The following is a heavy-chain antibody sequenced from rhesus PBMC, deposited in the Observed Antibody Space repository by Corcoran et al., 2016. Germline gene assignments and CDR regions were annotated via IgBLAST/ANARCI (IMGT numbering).Heavy chain of an antibody. CDR3: AIDGGDSYSYLGYYLDY. CDR1: GGSISSSNW. V-gene: IGHV4-93*01. CDR2: IYGGGGRT. J-gene: IGHJ4*01. D-gene: IGHD5-12*01. Sequence: QVPLQESGPAVVKPSETLSLTCAVSGGSISSSNWWSWIRQSPGQGLDWIGGIYGGGGRTEYNPALKSRVTSSIDTSKNQVSLKLRPVTVADTVVYYRAIDGGDSYSYLGYYLDYWGQGVLVTVSS.